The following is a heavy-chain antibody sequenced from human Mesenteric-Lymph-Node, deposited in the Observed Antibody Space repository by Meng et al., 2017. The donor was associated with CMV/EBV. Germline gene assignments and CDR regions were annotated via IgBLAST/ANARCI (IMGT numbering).Heavy chain of an antibody. CDR1: EFTVSYNY. CDR2: IYSTGKT. CDR3: ARSVVGYYYYGMDL. V-gene: IGHV3-66*02. D-gene: IGHD2-2*03. J-gene: IGHJ6*02. Sequence: GESLKISCAASEFTVSYNYMNWVRQAPGKGLEWVSTIYSTGKTSYADSVKGRFTISRDDYRNALSLEMNSLRDEDTAVYYCARSVVGYYYYGMDLWGQGTTVTVSS.